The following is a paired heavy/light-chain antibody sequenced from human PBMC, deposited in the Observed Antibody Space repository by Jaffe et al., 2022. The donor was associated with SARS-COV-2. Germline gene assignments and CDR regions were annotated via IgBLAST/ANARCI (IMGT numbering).Heavy chain of an antibody. CDR3: AKGLVGATTPSFGIDS. Sequence: EVQLVESGGGLVQPGGSLRLSCAASGFAFNNYAMNWVRQAPGKGLEWVSIISDSGDSTYYADSVKGRFTISRDNSKNTLYLQMNSLRAEDTAVYYCAKGLVGATTPSFGIDSWGQGTLVTVSS. J-gene: IGHJ4*02. D-gene: IGHD1-26*01. V-gene: IGHV3-23*04. CDR2: ISDSGDST. CDR1: GFAFNNYA.
Light chain of an antibody. CDR3: QQTYSAPFT. V-gene: IGKV1-39*01. CDR1: QSISSY. J-gene: IGKJ3*01. CDR2: AAS. Sequence: DIQMTQSPSSLSASVGDRVTITCRASQSISSYLNWYQQKPGKAPKLLIYAASSLQSGVPSRFSGSGSGTDFTLTISSLQPEDFATYYCQQTYSAPFTFGPGTKVDIK.